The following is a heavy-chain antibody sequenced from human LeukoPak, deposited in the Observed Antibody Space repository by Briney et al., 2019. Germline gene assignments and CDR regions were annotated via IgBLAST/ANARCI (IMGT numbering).Heavy chain of an antibody. J-gene: IGHJ4*02. Sequence: GGSLRLSCAASGFTFSSYSMTWVRQAPGKGLEWVSSISSSSSYIYYADSVKGRFTISRDNAKNSLYLQMNSLRAEDTAVYYCAKGLSVRVFDYWGQGTLVTVSS. V-gene: IGHV3-21*04. CDR3: AKGLSVRVFDY. CDR2: ISSSSSYI. D-gene: IGHD1-1*01. CDR1: GFTFSSYS.